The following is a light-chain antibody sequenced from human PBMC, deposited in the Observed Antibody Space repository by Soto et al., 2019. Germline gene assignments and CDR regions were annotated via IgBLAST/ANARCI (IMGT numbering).Light chain of an antibody. CDR1: QSIRTY. Sequence: PGERATLSCRASQSIRTYLTWYQQKPGQAPRLLIYDASKRATGIPARFSGSGSGTDFTLTISSLESQDFAVYYCQQRSNGGTFGGGTKVEIK. CDR2: DAS. V-gene: IGKV3-11*01. CDR3: QQRSNGGT. J-gene: IGKJ4*01.